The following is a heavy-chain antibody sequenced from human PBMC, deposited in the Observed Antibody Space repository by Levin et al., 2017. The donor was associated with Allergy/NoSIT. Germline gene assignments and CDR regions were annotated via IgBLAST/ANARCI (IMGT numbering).Heavy chain of an antibody. CDR3: ARHGTRYYYYHGMDV. Sequence: ASVKVSCKGSGYSFTSYWIGWVRQMPGKGLEWMGIIYPGDSDTRYSPSFQGQVTISADKSISTAYLQWSSLKASDTAIYYCARHGTRYYYYHGMDVWGQGTTVTVSS. V-gene: IGHV5-51*01. D-gene: IGHD1-1*01. CDR2: IYPGDSDT. CDR1: GYSFTSYW. J-gene: IGHJ6*02.